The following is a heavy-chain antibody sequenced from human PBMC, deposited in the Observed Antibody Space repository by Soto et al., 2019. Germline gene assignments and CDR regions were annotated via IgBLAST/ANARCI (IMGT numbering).Heavy chain of an antibody. CDR1: GGSISSYY. CDR2: IYYSGST. D-gene: IGHD4-17*01. CDR3: ASRDYGDYCFDY. J-gene: IGHJ4*02. V-gene: IGHV4-59*01. Sequence: SETLSLTCTVSGGSISSYYWSWIRQPPGKGLEWIGYIYYSGSTNYNPSLKSRVTISVDTSKNQFSLKLSSVTAADTAVYYCASRDYGDYCFDYWGQGTLVTVSS.